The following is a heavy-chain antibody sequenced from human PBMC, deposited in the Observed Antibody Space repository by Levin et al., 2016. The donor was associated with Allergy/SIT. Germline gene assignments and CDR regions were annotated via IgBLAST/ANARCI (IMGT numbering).Heavy chain of an antibody. Sequence: GESLKISCAASGFTFSDYYMSWIRQAPGKGLEWVSYISSSGSTIYYADSVKGRFTISRDNAKNSLYLQMNSLRAEDTAVYYCARAGPAALFDYWGQGTLVTVSS. CDR2: ISSSGSTI. CDR3: ARAGPAALFDY. CDR1: GFTFSDYY. V-gene: IGHV3-11*01. J-gene: IGHJ4*02. D-gene: IGHD2-2*01.